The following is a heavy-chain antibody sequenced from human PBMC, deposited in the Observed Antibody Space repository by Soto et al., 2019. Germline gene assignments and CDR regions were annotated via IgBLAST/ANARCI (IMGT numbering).Heavy chain of an antibody. D-gene: IGHD3-10*01. J-gene: IGHJ5*02. CDR1: DGSISSGGYY. CDR2: IYYSGST. V-gene: IGHV4-31*03. CDR3: ASYGFRFRELKYNWFDP. Sequence: SETLSLTCTVSDGSISSGGYYWSCIRQHPGKGLEWIGYIYYSGSTYYNPSLKSRVTISVDTSKNQFSLKLSSVTAADTAVYYCASYGFRFRELKYNWFDPWGQGTLVTVSS.